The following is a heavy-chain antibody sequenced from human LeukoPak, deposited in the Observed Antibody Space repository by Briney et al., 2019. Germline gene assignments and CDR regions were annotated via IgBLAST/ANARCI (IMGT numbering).Heavy chain of an antibody. CDR1: GFTFSSYW. CDR2: IKQDGSEK. CDR3: AKLGSGYCSGGSCYSDYFDY. V-gene: IGHV3-7*03. D-gene: IGHD2-15*01. J-gene: IGHJ4*02. Sequence: GGSLRLSCAASGFTFSSYWVSWVRQAPGKGLEWVANIKQDGSEKYYVDSVKGRFTISRDNAKNSLYLQMNSLRAEDTAVYYCAKLGSGYCSGGSCYSDYFDYWGQGTLVTVSS.